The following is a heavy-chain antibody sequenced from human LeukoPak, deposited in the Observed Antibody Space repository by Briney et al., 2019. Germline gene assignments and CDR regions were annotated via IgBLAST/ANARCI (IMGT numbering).Heavy chain of an antibody. J-gene: IGHJ2*01. Sequence: GGSLRLSCAASGFTFSSSAMSWVRQAPGKGLEWVSTISGSGDRTYYADSVKGRFTISRDNSKNTLFLHMNSLRAGDTAVYYCARAAYSSTWYSRYFDLWGRGTLVTVSS. CDR1: GFTFSSSA. D-gene: IGHD6-13*01. V-gene: IGHV3-23*01. CDR2: ISGSGDRT. CDR3: ARAAYSSTWYSRYFDL.